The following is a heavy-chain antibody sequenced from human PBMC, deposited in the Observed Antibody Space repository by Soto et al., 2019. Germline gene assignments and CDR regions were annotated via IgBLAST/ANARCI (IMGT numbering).Heavy chain of an antibody. CDR2: MNPNSGNT. Sequence: GASVKVSCKASGYTFTSYEINWVRQATGQGLEWMGWMNPNSGNTGYAQKFQGRVTMTRNTSISTAYMELSSLRTEDMAVYYCARSLAGIGQKWLDPWGQGTLVTVSS. J-gene: IGHJ5*02. CDR1: GYTFTSYE. D-gene: IGHD3-3*02. V-gene: IGHV1-8*01. CDR3: ARSLAGIGQKWLDP.